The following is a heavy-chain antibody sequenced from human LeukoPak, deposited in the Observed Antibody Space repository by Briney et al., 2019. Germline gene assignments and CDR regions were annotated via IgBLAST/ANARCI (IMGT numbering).Heavy chain of an antibody. CDR1: GFTFTSSA. V-gene: IGHV1-58*02. CDR3: AADPAYDSSGYYYPAVDY. CDR2: IVVGSGNT. D-gene: IGHD3-22*01. Sequence: SVKVSCKASGFTFTSSAMQWVRQARGQRLEWIGWIVVGSGNTNYAQKFQERVTITRDMSTSTAYMELSSLRSEDTAVYYCAADPAYDSSGYYYPAVDYWGQGTLVTVSS. J-gene: IGHJ4*02.